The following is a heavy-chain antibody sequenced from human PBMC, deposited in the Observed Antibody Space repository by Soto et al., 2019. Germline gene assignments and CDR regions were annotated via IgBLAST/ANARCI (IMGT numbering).Heavy chain of an antibody. CDR1: FSMYS. J-gene: IGHJ5*02. CDR2: ISSGSAFI. CDR3: TRDQGGSYDIWFDP. D-gene: IGHD1-26*01. V-gene: IGHV3-21*01. Sequence: EVQVVESGGGLVKPGGSLRLSCNFSFSMYSMDWVRQAPGKGLEWVASISSGSAFIKYADSVKGRFTISRDNAKNSVSLQMSRLRVEDTSMYYCTRDQGGSYDIWFDPWGRGTLVTVSS.